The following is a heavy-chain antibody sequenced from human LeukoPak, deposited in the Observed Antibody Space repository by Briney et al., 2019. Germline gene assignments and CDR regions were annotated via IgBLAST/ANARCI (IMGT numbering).Heavy chain of an antibody. CDR1: GFLFTVDY. V-gene: IGHV1-2*02. CDR3: VRSVELDY. Sequence: ASLNVSCKASGFLFTVDYMHWVRQAPGQGLEWMGWINPNSGGTHYAQKFQGRVTMTRDTSISTAYMELNRLTSDDTAVYYCVRSVELDYWGQGILVTVSS. D-gene: IGHD1-1*01. CDR2: INPNSGGT. J-gene: IGHJ4*02.